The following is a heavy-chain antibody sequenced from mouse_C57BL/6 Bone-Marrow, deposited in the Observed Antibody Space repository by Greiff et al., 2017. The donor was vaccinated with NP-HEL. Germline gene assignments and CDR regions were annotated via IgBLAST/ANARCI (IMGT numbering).Heavy chain of an antibody. Sequence: VQLQESGAELVRPGTSVKVSCKASGYAFTNYLIEWVKQRPGQGLEWIGVINPGSGGTNYNEKFKGKATLTADKSSSTAYMQLSSLPSEDSAVYFCARDYYYGSSYGFAYWGQGTLVTVSA. CDR1: GYAFTNYL. CDR2: INPGSGGT. CDR3: ARDYYYGSSYGFAY. D-gene: IGHD1-1*01. J-gene: IGHJ3*01. V-gene: IGHV1-54*01.